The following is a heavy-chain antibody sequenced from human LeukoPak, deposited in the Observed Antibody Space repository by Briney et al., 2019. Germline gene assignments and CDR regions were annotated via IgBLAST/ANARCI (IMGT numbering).Heavy chain of an antibody. CDR1: GLTLSGYW. Sequence: GGSLRLSCAASGLTLSGYWMHWVRQVPGKGLMWVTGISSDGRDRRYADSVKGRLTISRDNARNTLYLQMNSLRDEDSGIYYCGRDVEGPRAFDYWGQGTLVTVS. CDR3: GRDVEGPRAFDY. J-gene: IGHJ4*02. V-gene: IGHV3-74*01. D-gene: IGHD2-21*01. CDR2: ISSDGRDR.